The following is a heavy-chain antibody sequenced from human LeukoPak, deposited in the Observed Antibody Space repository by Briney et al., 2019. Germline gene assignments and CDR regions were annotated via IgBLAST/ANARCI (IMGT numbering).Heavy chain of an antibody. D-gene: IGHD3-10*01. CDR1: GFTFSNAW. Sequence: GGSLRPSCAASGFTFSNAWMSWVRQAPGKGLEWVGRIKSKTDGGTTDYAAPVKGRFTISRDDSKNTLYLQMNSLKTEDTAVYYCTTGLGPYYYGSGSYPDYYYYGMDVWGNGTTVTVSS. V-gene: IGHV3-15*01. CDR2: IKSKTDGGTT. CDR3: TTGLGPYYYGSGSYPDYYYYGMDV. J-gene: IGHJ6*04.